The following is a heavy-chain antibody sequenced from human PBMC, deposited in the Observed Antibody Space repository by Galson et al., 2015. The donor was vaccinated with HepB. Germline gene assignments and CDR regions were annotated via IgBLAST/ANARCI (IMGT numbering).Heavy chain of an antibody. J-gene: IGHJ5*02. V-gene: IGHV3-7*01. Sequence: SLRLSCAAPGFTFSSYWMSWVRQAPGKGLEWVANIKQDGSEKYYVDSVKGRFTISRDNAKNSLYLQMNSLRAEDTAVYYCAREGWERVPAAQGWFDPWGQGTLVTVSS. CDR2: IKQDGSEK. CDR3: AREGWERVPAAQGWFDP. D-gene: IGHD2-2*01. CDR1: GFTFSSYW.